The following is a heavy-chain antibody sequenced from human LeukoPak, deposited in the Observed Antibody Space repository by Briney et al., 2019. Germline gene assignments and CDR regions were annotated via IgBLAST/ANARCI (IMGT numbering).Heavy chain of an antibody. D-gene: IGHD6-13*01. Sequence: SQTLSLTCAISGDSVSSNSAAWNWIRQSPSRGLEWLGRTYYRSKWYNDYAVSVKSRITINPDTSKNQFSLQLNSVTPEDTAVYYCARDSAFGAIAAAADASPPQYYFDYWGQGTLVTVSS. CDR3: ARDSAFGAIAAAADASPPQYYFDY. J-gene: IGHJ4*02. V-gene: IGHV6-1*01. CDR1: GDSVSSNSAA. CDR2: TYYRSKWYN.